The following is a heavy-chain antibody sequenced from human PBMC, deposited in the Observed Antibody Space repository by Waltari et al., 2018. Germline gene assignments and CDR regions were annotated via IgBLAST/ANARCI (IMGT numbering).Heavy chain of an antibody. CDR1: GGSISSSSYY. V-gene: IGHV4-39*01. J-gene: IGHJ5*02. D-gene: IGHD3-3*01. CDR3: ARHVTIFGVVIFNWFDP. CDR2: IYYRGST. Sequence: QLQLQESGPGLVKPSETLSLTCTVSGGSISSSSYYWGWIRQPPGKGLGWMGSIYYRGSTYYNPSLKSRVTISVDTSKNQFSLKLSSVTAADTAVYYCARHVTIFGVVIFNWFDPWGQGTLVTVSS.